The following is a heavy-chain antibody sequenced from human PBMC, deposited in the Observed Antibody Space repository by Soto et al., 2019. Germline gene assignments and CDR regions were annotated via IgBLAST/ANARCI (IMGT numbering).Heavy chain of an antibody. CDR3: ARVWFGELLESNWFDP. Sequence: SETLSLTCTVSGGSISSCYWSWIRQPPGKGLEWIGYIYYSGSTNYNPSLKSRVTISVDTSKNQFSLKLSSVTAADTAVYYCARVWFGELLESNWFDPWGQGTLVTVSS. CDR1: GGSISSCY. J-gene: IGHJ5*02. V-gene: IGHV4-59*01. CDR2: IYYSGST. D-gene: IGHD3-10*01.